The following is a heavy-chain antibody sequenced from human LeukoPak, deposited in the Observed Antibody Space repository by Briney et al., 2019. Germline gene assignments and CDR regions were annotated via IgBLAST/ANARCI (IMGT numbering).Heavy chain of an antibody. CDR1: GYRFTSYD. J-gene: IGHJ4*02. CDR2: MTPSSGSA. CDR3: AREGPLFVLDY. V-gene: IGHV1-8*01. Sequence: ASVKVSCKTSGYRFTSYDISWARQATGQGLQWMGRMTPSSGSAECAQRFQGRVTLTRDTASGTAYLELRSLSADDTAIYYCAREGPLFVLDYWGQGTRVAVSS. D-gene: IGHD6-6*01.